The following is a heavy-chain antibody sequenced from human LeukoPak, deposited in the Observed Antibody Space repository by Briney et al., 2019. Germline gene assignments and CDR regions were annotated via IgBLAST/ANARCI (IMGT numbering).Heavy chain of an antibody. CDR3: ASHWAQQLVSGY. CDR2: ISCDGRNK. V-gene: IGHV3-30*03. Sequence: PGGSLRLSCAASGFTFSSYGMHWVRQAPGKGLEWVAVISCDGRNKYYADSVKGRFTVSRDNSKNTLYLQMNSLRVEDTAVYYCASHWAQQLVSGYWGQGTLVTVSS. D-gene: IGHD6-13*01. CDR1: GFTFSSYG. J-gene: IGHJ4*02.